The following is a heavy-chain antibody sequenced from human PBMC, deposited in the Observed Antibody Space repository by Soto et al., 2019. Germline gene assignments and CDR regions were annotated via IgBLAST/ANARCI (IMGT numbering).Heavy chain of an antibody. CDR2: IYHRGNT. V-gene: IGHV4-39*01. CDR1: GDSINSDNYY. CDR3: ASSRAAAGTNNLDY. Sequence: AETLSLTCSFSGDSINSDNYYWGWVRQPPGKGLEWIGRIYHRGNTNYNPSLKSRVTISLDTSKNQCSLKLSSVTAADTAVYYSASSRAAAGTNNLDYWGQGTLVTVSS. D-gene: IGHD6-13*01. J-gene: IGHJ4*02.